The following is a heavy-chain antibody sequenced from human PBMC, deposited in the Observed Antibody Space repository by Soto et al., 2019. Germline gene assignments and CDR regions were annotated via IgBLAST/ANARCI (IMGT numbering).Heavy chain of an antibody. CDR3: ARGINGYYAFDA. Sequence: EVQLVESGGGLVQPGGSLRLSCAASGFTFSSYWMHWVRQVPGKGLVWVARIKADGSSTNYADSVKGRFTISRDNAQNTLFLQINSLTAEDTAVYYCARGINGYYAFDAWGQGTMVTVSS. D-gene: IGHD5-18*01. V-gene: IGHV3-74*01. CDR2: IKADGSST. J-gene: IGHJ3*01. CDR1: GFTFSSYW.